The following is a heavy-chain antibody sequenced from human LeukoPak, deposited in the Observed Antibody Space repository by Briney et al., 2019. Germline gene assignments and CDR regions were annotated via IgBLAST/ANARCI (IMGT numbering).Heavy chain of an antibody. CDR2: ISYDGSNK. Sequence: GGSLRLSCAASGFTFSSYAMHWVRQAPDKGLEWVAVISYDGSNKYYADSVKGRFTISRDNSKNTLYLQMNSLRAEDTAVYYCARDVRYYDSSGQRYWGQGTLVTVSS. J-gene: IGHJ4*02. CDR1: GFTFSSYA. CDR3: ARDVRYYDSSGQRY. D-gene: IGHD3-22*01. V-gene: IGHV3-30*04.